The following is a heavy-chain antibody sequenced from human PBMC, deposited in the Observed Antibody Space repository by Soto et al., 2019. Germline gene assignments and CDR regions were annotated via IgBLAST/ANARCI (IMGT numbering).Heavy chain of an antibody. J-gene: IGHJ4*02. CDR2: ITTDKGKA. CDR1: GYSFTSYD. CDR3: ATSSPASDY. Sequence: QVQLVQSGPEVKKPGASAKVSCKTSGYSFTSYDISWMRQAPGQGLEWMGWITTDKGKATYVQKFQGRVTMSTDTSTSTAYMELRSLRSDDTAIYYCATSSPASDYWGQGTLVTVSS. V-gene: IGHV1-18*01.